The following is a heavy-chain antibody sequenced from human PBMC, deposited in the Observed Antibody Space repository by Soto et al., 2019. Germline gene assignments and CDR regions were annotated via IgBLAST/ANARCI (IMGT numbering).Heavy chain of an antibody. CDR2: INPDDSDT. CDR3: ARLTSIASPVGAFDY. Sequence: GESLKISCKGSGFPFTKYWIAWVRQVPGRGLEWMGTINPDDSDTRDSPTFQGRVTISVDKSIHTAYLQWSRLSASDSAMYFCARLTSIASPVGAFDYWGQGTQVTVSS. J-gene: IGHJ4*02. D-gene: IGHD6-6*01. CDR1: GFPFTKYW. V-gene: IGHV5-51*01.